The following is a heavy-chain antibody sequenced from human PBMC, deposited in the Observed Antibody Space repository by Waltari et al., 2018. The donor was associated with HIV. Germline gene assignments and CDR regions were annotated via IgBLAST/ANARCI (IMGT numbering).Heavy chain of an antibody. V-gene: IGHV3-7*03. Sequence: DVQLVDSGGGLVQPGESLRLSCVVSGITFSNFWMSWVRQAPGKGLEWVANIKQDGSEKHYLNSVKGRFTISRDNAKRSLYLQLSNLTGEDTAIYYCATEAYSDFWTGYHAGFGYWGQGTLVTVSS. CDR3: ATEAYSDFWTGYHAGFGY. CDR2: IKQDGSEK. D-gene: IGHD3-3*01. J-gene: IGHJ4*02. CDR1: GITFSNFW.